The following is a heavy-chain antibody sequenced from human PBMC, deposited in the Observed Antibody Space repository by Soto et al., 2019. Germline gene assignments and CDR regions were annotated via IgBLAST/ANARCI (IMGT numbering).Heavy chain of an antibody. J-gene: IGHJ5*02. CDR2: TYYRSKWYN. V-gene: IGHV6-1*01. CDR1: GDSVSSNSAA. Sequence: SQTLSLTCAISGDSVSSNSAAWNWIRQSPSGGLEWLGRTYYRSKWYNDYAVSVKSRITINPDTSKNQFSLKLSSVTAADTAVYYCATKQWLENNWFDPWGQGTLVTVSS. CDR3: ATKQWLENNWFDP. D-gene: IGHD6-19*01.